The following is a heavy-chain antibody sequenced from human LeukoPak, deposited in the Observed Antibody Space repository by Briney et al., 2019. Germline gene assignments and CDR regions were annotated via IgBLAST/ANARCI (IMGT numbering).Heavy chain of an antibody. J-gene: IGHJ4*02. CDR2: IIPIFGTA. V-gene: IGHV1-69*13. D-gene: IGHD3-3*01. CDR1: GGTFSSYA. Sequence: ASVKVSCKASGGTFSSYAISWVRQAPGQGLEWMGGIIPIFGTANYAQKFQGRVTITADESTSTAYMELSSLRSEDTAVYYCARTQEGFRSGYYFDYWGQGTLVTVSS. CDR3: ARTQEGFRSGYYFDY.